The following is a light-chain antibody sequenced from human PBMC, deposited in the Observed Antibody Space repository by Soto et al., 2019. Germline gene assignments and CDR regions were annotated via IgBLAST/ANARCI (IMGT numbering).Light chain of an antibody. V-gene: IGKV3-20*01. CDR3: QQYGSSPNT. CDR1: QSVSSNY. Sequence: EIVLTQSPGTLSLSPGERATLSCRASQSVSSNYLAWYQQKPGQAPRLLIYGASSRATGIPDRFSGSTSGTYFTLTISRLDSEDFGVYYCQQYGSSPNTFGQGTKLEIK. J-gene: IGKJ2*01. CDR2: GAS.